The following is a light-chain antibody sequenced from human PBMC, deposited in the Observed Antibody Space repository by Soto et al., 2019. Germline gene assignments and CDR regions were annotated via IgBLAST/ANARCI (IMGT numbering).Light chain of an antibody. J-gene: IGKJ1*01. CDR2: ATS. CDR3: LKYNKDAPGA. CDR1: EDIGHF. V-gene: IGKV1-27*01. Sequence: DIQRAQSPSALSASVGAPGSLTCRASEDIGHFLAWYQQRPGTVPKLLIYATSRLQPGVPSRFSGSGSGTDFTLTINTLQPEDVATYFCLKYNKDAPGAFGQGTKVDIK.